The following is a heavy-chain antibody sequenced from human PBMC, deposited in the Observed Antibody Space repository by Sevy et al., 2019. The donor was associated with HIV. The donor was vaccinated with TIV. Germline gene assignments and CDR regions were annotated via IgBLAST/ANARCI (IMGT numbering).Heavy chain of an antibody. D-gene: IGHD3-9*01. CDR2: IYTSGST. V-gene: IGHV4-61*02. CDR3: ARESRYFDWLYPYYYYYYMDV. CDR1: GGSISSGSYY. J-gene: IGHJ6*03. Sequence: SETLSLTCTVSGGSISSGSYYWSWIRQPAGKGLEWIGRIYTSGSTNYNPSLKSRVTISVDTSKNQFSLKRSSVTAADTAEYYCARESRYFDWLYPYYYYYYMDVWGKGTTVTVSS.